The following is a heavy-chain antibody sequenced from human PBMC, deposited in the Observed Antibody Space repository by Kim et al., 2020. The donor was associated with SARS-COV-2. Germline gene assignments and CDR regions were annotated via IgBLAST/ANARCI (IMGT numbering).Heavy chain of an antibody. CDR2: TYYRSKWYN. J-gene: IGHJ4*02. CDR1: GDSVSSNSAA. Sequence: SQTLSLTCAISGDSVSSNSAAWNWIRQSPSRGLEWLGRTYYRSKWYNDYVVSVKSRITINPDTSKNQFSLQLNSVTPEDTAVYYCARDRSGSYDFWSGYLPYYFDYWGQGTLVTVSS. CDR3: ARDRSGSYDFWSGYLPYYFDY. V-gene: IGHV6-1*01. D-gene: IGHD3-3*01.